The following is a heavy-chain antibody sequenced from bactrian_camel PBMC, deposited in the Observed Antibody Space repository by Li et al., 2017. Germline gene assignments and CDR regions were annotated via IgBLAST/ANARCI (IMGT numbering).Heavy chain of an antibody. J-gene: IGHJ4*01. CDR2: INAGGSIT. V-gene: IGHV3S1*01. D-gene: IGHD4*01. CDR3: AKVQAEKRLWRGYEY. CDR1: GITFSSYW. Sequence: HVQLVESGGGLVQPGGSLRLSCAASGITFSSYWMYWVRQAPGKGLEWVSRINAGGSITYYANSVKGRFTISRDNAKNTVYLQMNSLKPQDTAVYYCAKVQAEKRLWRGYEYWGQGTQVTVS.